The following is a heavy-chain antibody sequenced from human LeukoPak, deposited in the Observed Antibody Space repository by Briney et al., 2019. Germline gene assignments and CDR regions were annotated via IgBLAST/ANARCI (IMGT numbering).Heavy chain of an antibody. D-gene: IGHD3-9*01. CDR3: AKWGDYDVLTGDYDPDS. CDR1: GFTFSNYA. CDR2: ITGSGGIT. V-gene: IGHV3-23*01. J-gene: IGHJ5*01. Sequence: GASLRLSCVASGFTFSNYAMSWVRQAPGKGLEWVSAITGSGGITYYADSVKGRFTISRDNSKNTLYLQMNRLRAEDTAVYYCAKWGDYDVLTGDYDPDSWGQGTLVTVSS.